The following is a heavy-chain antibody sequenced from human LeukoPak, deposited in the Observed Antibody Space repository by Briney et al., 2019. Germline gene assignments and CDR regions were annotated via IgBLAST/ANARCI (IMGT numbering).Heavy chain of an antibody. J-gene: IGHJ4*02. Sequence: ASVKVSCKASGYTFTAYYVHWVRQAPGQGLECMGWINPNSGDTAYTQKFQGRVSMTRDTSISTAYMELSRLRSDDTAVYYCLRDLTMPTNGDYWGQGTLVTVSS. CDR3: LRDLTMPTNGDY. V-gene: IGHV1-2*02. CDR1: GYTFTAYY. CDR2: INPNSGDT. D-gene: IGHD5-12*01.